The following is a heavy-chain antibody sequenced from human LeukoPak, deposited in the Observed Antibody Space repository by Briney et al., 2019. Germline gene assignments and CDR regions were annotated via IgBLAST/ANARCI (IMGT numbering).Heavy chain of an antibody. Sequence: SETLSLTCTVSGYSISSGYYWGWIRQPPGKGLEWIGSIYHSGSTYYNPSLKSRVTISVDTSKNQFSLKLSSVTAADTAVYYCARLQLWTGFDPWGQGTLVTVSS. CDR3: ARLQLWTGFDP. V-gene: IGHV4-38-2*02. CDR1: GYSISSGYY. J-gene: IGHJ5*02. CDR2: IYHSGST. D-gene: IGHD5-18*01.